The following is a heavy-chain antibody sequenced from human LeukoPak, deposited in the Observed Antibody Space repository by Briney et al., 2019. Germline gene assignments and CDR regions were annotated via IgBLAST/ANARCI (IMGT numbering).Heavy chain of an antibody. V-gene: IGHV1-18*01. J-gene: IGHJ6*02. D-gene: IGHD4/OR15-4a*01. Sequence: GASVKVSCKASGYTFTSYGISWVRQAPGQGLEWMGWISAYNGNTNYAQKLQGRVTMTTDTSTSTAYMELRSLRSDDTAVYYCASMVALGYYYGMDVWGQGTTVTVSS. CDR3: ASMVALGYYYGMDV. CDR2: ISAYNGNT. CDR1: GYTFTSYG.